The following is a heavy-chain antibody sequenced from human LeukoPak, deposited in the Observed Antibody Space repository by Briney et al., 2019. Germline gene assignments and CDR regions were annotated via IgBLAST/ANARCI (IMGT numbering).Heavy chain of an antibody. V-gene: IGHV3-48*03. CDR1: GFTFSSYE. CDR2: ISSSGSTI. D-gene: IGHD4-23*01. J-gene: IGHJ4*02. Sequence: PPGRSPRLSCAASGFTFSSYEMNWVRQAPGKGLEWVSHISSSGSTIYYTDSVKGRFTISRDNSKNLLYLQMNSLRAEDTAIYYCARTVARIGYWGQGTLVTVSS. CDR3: ARTVARIGY.